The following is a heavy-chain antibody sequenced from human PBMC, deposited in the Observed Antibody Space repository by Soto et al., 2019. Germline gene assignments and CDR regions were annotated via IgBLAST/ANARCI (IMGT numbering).Heavy chain of an antibody. CDR2: IHYSGTT. J-gene: IGHJ4*02. D-gene: IGHD2-8*01. CDR3: ARYNSYAIDY. CDR1: VTSISSYY. Sequence: SETLSLTCTVSVTSISSYYWSWIRQPPGKGLEWIANIHYSGTTNYNPSLASRVTLSVDTSKNQFSLKMTSVTAADRAMYFCARYNSYAIDYWGRGTLVTVSS. V-gene: IGHV4-59*01.